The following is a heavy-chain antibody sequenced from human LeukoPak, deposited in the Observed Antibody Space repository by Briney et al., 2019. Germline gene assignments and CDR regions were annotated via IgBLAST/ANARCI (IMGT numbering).Heavy chain of an antibody. CDR2: IIPIFGTA. Sequence: SVKASCKASGGTFSSYAISWVRQAPGQGLEWMGRIIPIFGTANYAQKFQGRVTITTDESTSTAYMELSSLRSEDTAVYYCARARRDGYNRAAFDIWGQGTMVTVSS. CDR3: ARARRDGYNRAAFDI. CDR1: GGTFSSYA. J-gene: IGHJ3*02. V-gene: IGHV1-69*05. D-gene: IGHD5-24*01.